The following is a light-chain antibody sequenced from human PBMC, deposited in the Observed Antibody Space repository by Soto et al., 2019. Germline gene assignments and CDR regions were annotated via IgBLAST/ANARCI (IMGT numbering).Light chain of an antibody. CDR1: QSVSSN. CDR2: GAS. Sequence: EIVMTQSPATLSVSPGERATLSCRASQSVSSNLAWYQQQPGQAPRLLIYGASTRATGIPARFSGSGSGTEFTLTISSLQSEDFAVYYCQQYNKWPPWTFGQGTKVDIK. J-gene: IGKJ1*01. CDR3: QQYNKWPPWT. V-gene: IGKV3-15*01.